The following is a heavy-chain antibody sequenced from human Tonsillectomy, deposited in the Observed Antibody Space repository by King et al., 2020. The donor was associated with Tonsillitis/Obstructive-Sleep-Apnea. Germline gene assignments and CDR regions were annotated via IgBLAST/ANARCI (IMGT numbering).Heavy chain of an antibody. D-gene: IGHD2-2*02. V-gene: IGHV4-39*01. Sequence: QLQESGPGLVKPSETLSLTCTVSGGSISSSSYYWGWIRQPPGKGLAWIGSIDYSGSTYYNPSLKSRVTISVDTSKNQFSLKLSSVTAADTAVYYCARRGRYCSSTSCYTGSWFDPWGQGTLVTVSS. CDR1: GGSISSSSYY. J-gene: IGHJ5*02. CDR2: IDYSGST. CDR3: ARRGRYCSSTSCYTGSWFDP.